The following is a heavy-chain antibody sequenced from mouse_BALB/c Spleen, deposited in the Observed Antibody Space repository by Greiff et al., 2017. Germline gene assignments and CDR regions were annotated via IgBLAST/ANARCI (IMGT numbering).Heavy chain of an antibody. CDR1: GYTFTDYW. CDR2: IDTSDSYT. J-gene: IGHJ4*01. CDR3: ARRGNYAMDY. Sequence: QVQLKQPGAELVMPGASVKMSCKASGYTFTDYWMHWVKQRPGQGLEWIGAIDTSDSYTSYNQKFKGKATLTVDESSSTAYMQLSSLTSEDSAVYYCARRGNYAMDYWGQGTSVTVSS. V-gene: IGHV1-69*01.